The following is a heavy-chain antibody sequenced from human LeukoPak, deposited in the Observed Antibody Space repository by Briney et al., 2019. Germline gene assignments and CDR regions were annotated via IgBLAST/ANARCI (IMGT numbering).Heavy chain of an antibody. CDR1: VATFTISA. CDR2: IIPVLNIT. Sequence: PSVTVSFTTSVATFTISASTWVRHAPGQRLEWIGRIIPVLNITTYAQKFQGSVTITADTATSTVYMELSSLRSEETAVYYCARDQGLTAPPPYGLDVWGQGTTVIVSS. CDR3: ARDQGLTAPPPYGLDV. J-gene: IGHJ6*02. V-gene: IGHV1-69*04. D-gene: IGHD5-18*01.